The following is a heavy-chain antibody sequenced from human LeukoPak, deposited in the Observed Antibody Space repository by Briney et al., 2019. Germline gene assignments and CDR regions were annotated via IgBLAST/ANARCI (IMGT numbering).Heavy chain of an antibody. CDR3: ASKTYYSPYYYGMDV. CDR1: GFTVSSNY. J-gene: IGHJ6*02. V-gene: IGHV3-53*01. D-gene: IGHD3-10*01. Sequence: GGSLRLSCAASGFTVSSNYMSWVRQAPGKGLEWVSVIYRGGSTYYADSVKGRFTISRDNSKNTLYLQMNSLRAEDTAVYYCASKTYYSPYYYGMDVWGQGTTVTVSS. CDR2: IYRGGST.